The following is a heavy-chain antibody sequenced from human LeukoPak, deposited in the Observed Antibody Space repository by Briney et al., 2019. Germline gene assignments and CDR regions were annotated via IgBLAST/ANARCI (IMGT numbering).Heavy chain of an antibody. CDR3: ARGLRITIXGXXXIARAFDI. V-gene: IGHV4-34*01. CDR2: INHSGST. D-gene: IGHD3-3*01. Sequence: SETLSLTCAVCGGSFSGYYWSWIRQPPGMGLEWIGEINHSGSTNYNPSLKSRVTISVDTSKNQFSLKLSSVTAADTAVYYCARGLRITIXGXXXIARAFDIWGQGTMVTVS. J-gene: IGHJ3*02. CDR1: GGSFSGYY.